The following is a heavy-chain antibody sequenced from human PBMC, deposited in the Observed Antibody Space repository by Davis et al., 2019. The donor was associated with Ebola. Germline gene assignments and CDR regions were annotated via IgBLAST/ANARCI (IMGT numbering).Heavy chain of an antibody. V-gene: IGHV6-1*01. CDR3: ARDPPYDQGYDY. D-gene: IGHD3-22*01. Sequence: LRLSCAISGDSVSSNTAAWNWIRQSPSSGLEWLGRTYYRSKWFVDYAVSVKSRITINPDTSKNQFSLHLSSVTPEDTAVYYCARDPPYDQGYDYWGQGTQVTVSS. CDR1: GDSVSSNTAA. J-gene: IGHJ4*02. CDR2: TYYRSKWFV.